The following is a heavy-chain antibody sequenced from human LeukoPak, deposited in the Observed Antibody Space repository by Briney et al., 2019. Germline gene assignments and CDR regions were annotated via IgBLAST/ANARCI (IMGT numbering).Heavy chain of an antibody. V-gene: IGHV4-59*08. CDR2: IYYSGST. CDR3: ARVWIASGSYYDDRGAFDY. Sequence: SETLSLTCTVSTGSISSYYWGWIRQPPGKGLEWIGYIYYSGSTKYNPSLKSRVTISVDTSKNQFSLKLNSVTAADTAVYYCARVWIASGSYYDDRGAFDYWGQGTLVTVSS. D-gene: IGHD1-26*01. J-gene: IGHJ4*02. CDR1: TGSISSYY.